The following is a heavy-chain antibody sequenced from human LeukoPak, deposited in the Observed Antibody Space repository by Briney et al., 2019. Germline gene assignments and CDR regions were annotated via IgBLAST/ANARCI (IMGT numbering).Heavy chain of an antibody. Sequence: PGRSLRLSCAASGFTFSSYAMHWVRQAPGKGLEWVAVISYDGSNKYYADSVKGRFTISRDNSKNTLYLQMNSLGAEDTAVYYCASLTVVTPFDYWGQGTLVTVSS. CDR1: GFTFSSYA. CDR3: ASLTVVTPFDY. CDR2: ISYDGSNK. D-gene: IGHD4-23*01. J-gene: IGHJ4*02. V-gene: IGHV3-30-3*01.